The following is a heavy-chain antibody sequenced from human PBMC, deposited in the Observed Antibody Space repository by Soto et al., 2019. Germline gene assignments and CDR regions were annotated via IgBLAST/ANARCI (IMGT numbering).Heavy chain of an antibody. CDR2: IYYSGST. V-gene: IGHV4-59*01. J-gene: IGHJ4*02. CDR3: ARIYYDFWSGYLYYFDY. CDR1: GGSISSYY. D-gene: IGHD3-3*01. Sequence: QVQLQESGPGLVKPSETLSLTCTVSGGSISSYYWSWIRQPPEKGLEWIGYIYYSGSTNYHPSLMSQVTTFLDTSKNQFSRKLSSVTVADMAVYYCARIYYDFWSGYLYYFDYWGQGTLVTVSS.